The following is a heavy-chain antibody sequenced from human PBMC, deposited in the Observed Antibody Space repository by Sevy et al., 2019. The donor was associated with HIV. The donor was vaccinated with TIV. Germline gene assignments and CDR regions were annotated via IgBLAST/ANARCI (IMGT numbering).Heavy chain of an antibody. D-gene: IGHD3-22*01. CDR1: GYNFNTYG. Sequence: ASVKVSCKASGYNFNTYGITWVRQAPGQGLEWVGWIGVNNGKTNYAARLQARISMTADTSTSTVYMELRPLTSDDTAMYFCARDSYYYDMHSSYRPPDYWGQGTLVTVSS. CDR3: ARDSYYYDMHSSYRPPDY. CDR2: IGVNNGKT. V-gene: IGHV1-18*01. J-gene: IGHJ4*02.